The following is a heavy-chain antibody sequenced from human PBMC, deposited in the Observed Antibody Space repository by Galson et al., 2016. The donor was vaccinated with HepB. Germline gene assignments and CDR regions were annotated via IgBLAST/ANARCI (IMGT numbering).Heavy chain of an antibody. CDR2: ISSNSNYI. V-gene: IGHV3-21*06. D-gene: IGHD2/OR15-2a*01. CDR1: GFTFSTYA. Sequence: SLRLSCAASGFTFSTYAMSWVRQAPGKGLEWISSISSNSNYIYYADSVKGRFTISRDNAKNSLYLQMNSLRVEDTAVYYCARDPYSMRVDVNDAFDIWGRGTTVTVSS. CDR3: ARDPYSMRVDVNDAFDI. J-gene: IGHJ3*02.